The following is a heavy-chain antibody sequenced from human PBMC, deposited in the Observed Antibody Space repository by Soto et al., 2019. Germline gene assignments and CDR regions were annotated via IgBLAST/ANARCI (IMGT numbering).Heavy chain of an antibody. D-gene: IGHD6-19*01. V-gene: IGHV3-53*01. J-gene: IGHJ6*02. CDR2: IYSGGST. CDR1: GFTVSSNY. Sequence: PGGSLRLSCAASGFTVSSNYMSWVRQAPGKGLEWVSVIYSGGSTYYADSVKGRFTISRDNSKNTLYLQMNSLRAEDTAVYYCARDLCSSGWYEGVWGQGTTVTVSS. CDR3: ARDLCSSGWYEGV.